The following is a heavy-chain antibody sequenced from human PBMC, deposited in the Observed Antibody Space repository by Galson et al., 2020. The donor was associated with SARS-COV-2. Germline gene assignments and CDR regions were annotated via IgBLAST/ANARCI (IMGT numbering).Heavy chain of an antibody. CDR1: GGSISSYY. Sequence: ASETLSLTCTVSGGSISSYYWSWIRQPPGKGLEWIGYIYYSGSTNYNPSLKTRVTISVDTSKNQFSLKLTSVTAADTAVYYCARDKSYGSGXXXAFXIWGQGTMVTVSS. J-gene: IGHJ3*02. CDR2: IYYSGST. D-gene: IGHD3-10*01. V-gene: IGHV4-59*01. CDR3: ARDKSYGSGXXXAFXI.